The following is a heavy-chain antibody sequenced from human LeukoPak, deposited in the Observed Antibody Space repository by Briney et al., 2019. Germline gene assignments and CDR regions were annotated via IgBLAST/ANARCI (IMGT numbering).Heavy chain of an antibody. J-gene: IGHJ6*03. D-gene: IGHD3-10*01. V-gene: IGHV1-46*01. CDR1: GYTFTSYY. CDR3: AREHSALGYYYYYMDV. CDR2: INPSGGST. Sequence: ASVKVSCKASGYTFTSYYMHWVRQAPGQGLEWMGIINPSGGSTSYAQKFQGRVTMTRDTSTSTVYMELSSLRSEDTAVYYCAREHSALGYYYYYMDVWGKGTTVTISS.